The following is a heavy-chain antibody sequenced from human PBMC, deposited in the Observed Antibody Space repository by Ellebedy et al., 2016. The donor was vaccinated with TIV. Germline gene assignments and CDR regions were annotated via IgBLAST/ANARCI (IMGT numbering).Heavy chain of an antibody. J-gene: IGHJ6*02. CDR2: IYYSGST. CDR3: ARVQNYYYGMDV. CDR1: GGSISSYY. Sequence: SETLSLXCTVSGGSISSYYWSWIRQPPGKGLEWIGYIYYSGSTNYNPSLKSRVTISVDTSKNQFSLKLSSVTAADTAVYYCARVQNYYYGMDVWGQGTTVTVSS. V-gene: IGHV4-59*01.